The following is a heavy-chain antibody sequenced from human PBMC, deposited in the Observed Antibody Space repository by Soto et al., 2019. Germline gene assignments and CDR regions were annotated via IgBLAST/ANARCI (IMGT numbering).Heavy chain of an antibody. V-gene: IGHV3-11*01. Sequence: QVQLVESGGGLVKPGGSLRLSCAASGFTFSDYYMSWIRQAPGKGLEWVSYISSSGDTIHYAESMKGRFTVSRDNAKHSLYLQMNSLRADDTAVYYCASADKVWADGDWFDPWGQGTLVTVSS. J-gene: IGHJ5*02. CDR2: ISSSGDTI. D-gene: IGHD3-10*01. CDR3: ASADKVWADGDWFDP. CDR1: GFTFSDYY.